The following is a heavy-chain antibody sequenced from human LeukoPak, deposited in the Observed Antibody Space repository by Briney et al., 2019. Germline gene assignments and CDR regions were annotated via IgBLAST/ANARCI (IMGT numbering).Heavy chain of an antibody. CDR1: GYTFTGYY. CDR3: ARGHSDIWYSLGH. J-gene: IGHJ4*02. D-gene: IGHD1-26*01. Sequence: AAVKVSCKTSGYTFTGYYIHWVRQASGQGLEWVAWINPNSGGPKYSQQFQGRVTLTRDTSISTAYMELSRLTSDDTAVYYCARGHSDIWYSLGHWGQGTLVTVSA. V-gene: IGHV1-2*02. CDR2: INPNSGGP.